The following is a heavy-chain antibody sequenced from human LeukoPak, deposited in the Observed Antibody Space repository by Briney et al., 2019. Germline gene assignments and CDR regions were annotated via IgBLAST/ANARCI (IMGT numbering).Heavy chain of an antibody. D-gene: IGHD1-26*01. CDR2: IYYSGTT. CDR3: ARPTVGATRGLDY. V-gene: IGHV4-39*01. CDR1: GGSISIDGYY. Sequence: SETLSLTCTVSGGSISIDGYYWSWIRQHPGKGLEWIGSIYYSGTTYYNPSLKSRVTISVDTSKSQFSLKLSSVTAADTAIYYCARPTVGATRGLDYWGQGILVTVSS. J-gene: IGHJ4*02.